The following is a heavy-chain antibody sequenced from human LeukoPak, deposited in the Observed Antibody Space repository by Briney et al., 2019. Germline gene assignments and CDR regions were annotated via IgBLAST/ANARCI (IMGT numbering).Heavy chain of an antibody. V-gene: IGHV1-69*05. D-gene: IGHD3-22*01. CDR2: ILPIFGTS. J-gene: IGHJ4*02. Sequence: SXKDSCKASGGTLSSYAISLVRQAPGQGLEWMGRILPIFGTSNYAQKFQGRVTITTDESTSTVYMELSSLRSEDTAVYYCARGYDSSAYYPGWGQGTLVIVSS. CDR1: GGTLSSYA. CDR3: ARGYDSSAYYPG.